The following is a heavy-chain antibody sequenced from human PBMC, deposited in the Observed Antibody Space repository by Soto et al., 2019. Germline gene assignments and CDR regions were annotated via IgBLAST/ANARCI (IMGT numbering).Heavy chain of an antibody. V-gene: IGHV4-61*01. CDR3: ARVHYYGSEYYYYGMDV. D-gene: IGHD3-10*01. CDR1: GGSVSSGSYY. CDR2: IYYSGST. Sequence: PSETLSLTCTVSGGSVSSGSYYWSWIRQPPGKGLEWIGYIYYSGSTNYNPSLKSRVTISVDTSKNQFSLKLSSVTAADTAVYYCARVHYYGSEYYYYGMDVWGQGTTVTVSS. J-gene: IGHJ6*02.